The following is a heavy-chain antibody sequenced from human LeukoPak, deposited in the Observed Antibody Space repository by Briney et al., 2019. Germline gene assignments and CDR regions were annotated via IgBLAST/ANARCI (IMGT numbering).Heavy chain of an antibody. CDR3: ASTPSGGDPGRGWAFDI. J-gene: IGHJ3*02. CDR1: GGSISSSSYY. CDR2: IYYSGST. D-gene: IGHD2-21*02. V-gene: IGHV4-61*05. Sequence: SETLSLTCTVSGGSISSSSYYWGWIRQPPGKGLEWIGYIYYSGSTNYNPSLKSRVTISVDTSKNQFSLKLSSVTAADTAVYYCASTPSGGDPGRGWAFDIWGQGTMVTVSS.